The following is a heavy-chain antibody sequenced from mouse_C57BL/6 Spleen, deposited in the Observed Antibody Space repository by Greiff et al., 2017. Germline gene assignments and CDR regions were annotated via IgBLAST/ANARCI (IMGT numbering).Heavy chain of an antibody. J-gene: IGHJ2*01. V-gene: IGHV7-3*01. CDR1: GFTFTDYY. D-gene: IGHD1-1*01. CDR2: IRNKANGYTT. Sequence: DVKLVESGGGLVQPGGSLSLSCAASGFTFTDYYMSWVRQPPGKALEWLGFIRNKANGYTTEYSASVKGRFTISRDNSQSILYLQMNALRAEDSATYYCARSPDYYGSSPLDYWGQGTTLTVSS. CDR3: ARSPDYYGSSPLDY.